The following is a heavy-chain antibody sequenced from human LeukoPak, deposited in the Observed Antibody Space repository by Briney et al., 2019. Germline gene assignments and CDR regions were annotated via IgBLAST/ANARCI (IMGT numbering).Heavy chain of an antibody. D-gene: IGHD6-19*01. CDR3: ASTPVAGTLFYYYYGMDV. V-gene: IGHV1-8*01. Sequence: ASVKVSCKPSGYTFTSYDINWVRQATGQGLEWMGWMNPNSGNTGYAQKFQGRVTMTRNTSISTAYMELSSLRSEDTAVYYCASTPVAGTLFYYYYGMDVWGQGTTVTVSS. CDR2: MNPNSGNT. J-gene: IGHJ6*02. CDR1: GYTFTSYD.